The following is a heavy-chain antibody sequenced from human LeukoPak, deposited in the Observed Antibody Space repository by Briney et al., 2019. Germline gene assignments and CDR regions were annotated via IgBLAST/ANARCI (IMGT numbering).Heavy chain of an antibody. CDR1: GYTFADYY. D-gene: IGHD3-10*01. CDR3: ARGGTVVRGADDASDI. Sequence: GSVKVSCKASGYTFADYYIHWVRHAPGQGLEWMGWINPYSGVTKYEQNFEGRVTMTRDTTISTAYMGLTRLRSDDAAVYYCARGGTVVRGADDASDIWGQGTVVTVSS. CDR2: INPYSGVT. J-gene: IGHJ3*02. V-gene: IGHV1-2*02.